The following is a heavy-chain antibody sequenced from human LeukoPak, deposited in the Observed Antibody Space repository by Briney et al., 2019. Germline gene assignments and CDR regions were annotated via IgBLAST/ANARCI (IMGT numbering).Heavy chain of an antibody. J-gene: IGHJ6*03. CDR1: GGSISSYY. CDR2: IYTSGST. Sequence: SETLSLTCTVSGGSISSYYWSWIRQPAGKGLEWIGRIYTSGSTNYNPSLKSRVTMSVDTSKNQFSLKLSSVTAADTAVYYCARGLTEKLQWLVGFYYYYYMDVWGKGTTVTVSS. V-gene: IGHV4-4*07. CDR3: ARGLTEKLQWLVGFYYYYYMDV. D-gene: IGHD6-19*01.